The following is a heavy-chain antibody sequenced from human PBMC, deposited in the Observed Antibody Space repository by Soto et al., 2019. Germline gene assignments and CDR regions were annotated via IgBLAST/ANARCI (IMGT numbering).Heavy chain of an antibody. CDR3: ARGWAAVTAGRQFLGRGLQYGMDV. V-gene: IGHV1-46*01. J-gene: IGHJ6*02. D-gene: IGHD2-15*01. CDR2: INPSGGST. CDR1: GYTFTSYY. Sequence: QVQLVQSGAEVKKPGASVKVSCKASGYTFTSYYMHWVRQAPGQGLEWMGIINPSGGSTSYAQKFQGRVTMTRDTSTSTGDRELSSLRSEDTAVYYCARGWAAVTAGRQFLGRGLQYGMDVWGQGTTVTVSS.